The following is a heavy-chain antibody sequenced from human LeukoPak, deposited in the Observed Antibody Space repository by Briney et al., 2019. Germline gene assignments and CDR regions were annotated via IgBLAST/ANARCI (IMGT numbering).Heavy chain of an antibody. V-gene: IGHV5-10-1*01. CDR1: GSSFTSYW. CDR3: ARHVRYCYGMDV. Sequence: PGESLRISCKGSGSSFTSYWISWVRQLPGKGLEWMGRIDPSDSYTNYSPSFQGHVTISADKSISTAYLQWSSLKASDTAMYYCARHVRYCYGMDVWGKGTTVTVSS. J-gene: IGHJ6*04. D-gene: IGHD2-8*01. CDR2: IDPSDSYT.